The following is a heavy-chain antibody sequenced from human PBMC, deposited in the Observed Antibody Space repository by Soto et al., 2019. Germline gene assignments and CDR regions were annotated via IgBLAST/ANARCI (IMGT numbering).Heavy chain of an antibody. V-gene: IGHV3-23*01. Sequence: EVQLLESGGGLVQPGGSLRLSCAASGFTFSSYAMSWVRQAPGKGLEWVSAISGSGGSTYYADSVKGRFTISGDNSKNTLYLQMNSLSAEDTAVYYCAKENGYSSSWFEFDYWGQGTLVTVSS. CDR3: AKENGYSSSWFEFDY. CDR2: ISGSGGST. J-gene: IGHJ4*02. CDR1: GFTFSSYA. D-gene: IGHD6-13*01.